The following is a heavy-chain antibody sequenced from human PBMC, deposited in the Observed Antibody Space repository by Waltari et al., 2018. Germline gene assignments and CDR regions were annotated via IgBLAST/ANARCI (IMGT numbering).Heavy chain of an antibody. CDR2: IYYSGST. J-gene: IGHJ2*01. CDR1: GCALSSYS. V-gene: IGHV4-59*01. D-gene: IGHD3-16*01. Sequence: QVQLQESGPGLVKPSETLSLTCNVSGCALSSYSWSWIRQPPGKGLEWIGYIYYSGSTNYNPSLKSRGTISVDTSKNQFSLKLSSVTAADTAVYYCARWGPPTFDLWGRGTLVTVSS. CDR3: ARWGPPTFDL.